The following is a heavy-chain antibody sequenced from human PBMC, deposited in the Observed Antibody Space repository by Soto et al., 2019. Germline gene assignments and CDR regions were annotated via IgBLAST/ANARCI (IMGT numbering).Heavy chain of an antibody. V-gene: IGHV3-21*01. D-gene: IGHD2-2*01. Sequence: GESLTLSCTVSGFAFNNYGFNWVRQAPGKGLEWCTARSKSDYTYYSDSVRSRFTISTDNAKNSLSLQMNTLRVEDTAVYYCSTEDSIIFPAALDFWGQGTLVTVSS. CDR2: RSKSDYT. CDR3: STEDSIIFPAALDF. CDR1: GFAFNNYG. J-gene: IGHJ4*02.